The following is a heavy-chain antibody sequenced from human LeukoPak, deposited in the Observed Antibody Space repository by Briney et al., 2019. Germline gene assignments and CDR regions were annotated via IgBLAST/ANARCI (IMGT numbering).Heavy chain of an antibody. Sequence: GGSLRLSCAASGFSFTAYSMNWVRQAPGRGLEWMSYIGPGGDIYYADSVTGRFTVFRDTAKNSLYLQMNGLRDEDTAVYYCTRRFDSWGQGTLVTVSS. CDR3: TRRFDS. J-gene: IGHJ4*02. CDR2: IGPGGDI. V-gene: IGHV3-48*02. CDR1: GFSFTAYS.